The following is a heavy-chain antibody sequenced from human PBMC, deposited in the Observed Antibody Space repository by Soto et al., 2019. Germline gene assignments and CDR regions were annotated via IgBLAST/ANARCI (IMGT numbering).Heavy chain of an antibody. CDR2: IYNSGGT. V-gene: IGHV4-59*01. Sequence: SETLSLTCTVSGGSISSYYWSWIRQPPGKGLEWTGYIYNSGGTNYNPSLKGRVTISVDTSKNQFSLKLSSVTAADTAVYYCAYGDSRGPFDSWGQGTLVTVSS. D-gene: IGHD4-17*01. CDR1: GGSISSYY. J-gene: IGHJ4*02. CDR3: AYGDSRGPFDS.